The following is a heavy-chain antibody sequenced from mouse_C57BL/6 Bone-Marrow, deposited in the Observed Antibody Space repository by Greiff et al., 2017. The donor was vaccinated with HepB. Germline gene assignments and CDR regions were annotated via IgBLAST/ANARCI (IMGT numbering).Heavy chain of an antibody. V-gene: IGHV5-4*01. Sequence: EVQGVESGGGLVKPGGSLKLSCAASGFTFSSYAMSWVRQTPEKRLEWVSTISDGGSYTYYPDNVKGRFTISRDNAKNKLYLQMSHLKSEDTAMYYCAREEVGYWYFDVWGTGTTVTVSS. CDR2: ISDGGSYT. D-gene: IGHD1-1*02. CDR1: GFTFSSYA. CDR3: AREEVGYWYFDV. J-gene: IGHJ1*03.